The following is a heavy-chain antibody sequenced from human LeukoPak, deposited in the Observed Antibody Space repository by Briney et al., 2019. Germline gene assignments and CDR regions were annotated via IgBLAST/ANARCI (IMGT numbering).Heavy chain of an antibody. CDR2: ISSSGSTI. V-gene: IGHV3-48*03. Sequence: GGSLRLSCAASGFTFSSYEMNWVRHAPGKGLGWVSYISSSGSTIYYADSVKGRFTISRDNAKNSLYLHMNSLRAEDTAVYYCAKDRGWELKLFDYWGQGTLVTVSS. CDR3: AKDRGWELKLFDY. D-gene: IGHD1-26*01. CDR1: GFTFSSYE. J-gene: IGHJ4*02.